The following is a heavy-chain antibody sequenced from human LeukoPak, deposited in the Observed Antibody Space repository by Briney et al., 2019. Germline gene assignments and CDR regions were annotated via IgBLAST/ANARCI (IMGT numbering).Heavy chain of an antibody. CDR1: GFPFSSYW. V-gene: IGHV3-74*01. CDR3: ARDLSGVYGENYYYYGMDV. D-gene: IGHD4-17*01. CDR2: INSDGSST. Sequence: PGGSLRLSCAASGFPFSSYWMHWVCQAPGKGLVWVSRINSDGSSTSYADSVKGRFTISRDNAKNTLYLQMNSLRAEDTAVYYCARDLSGVYGENYYYYGMDVWGQGTTVTVSS. J-gene: IGHJ6*02.